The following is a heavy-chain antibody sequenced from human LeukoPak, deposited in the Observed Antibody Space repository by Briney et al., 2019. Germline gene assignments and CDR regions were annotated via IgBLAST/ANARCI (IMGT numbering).Heavy chain of an antibody. D-gene: IGHD2-2*01. V-gene: IGHV5-51*01. CDR2: IYPGDSDT. J-gene: IGHJ4*02. CDR3: ARGGCSSTSCYLDY. CDR1: GCSFTSYW. Sequence: GEALKISFKGSGCSFTSYWIGWVRRRPGKGLEWMGIIYPGDSDTRYSPSFQGQVAISADKSISTAYLQWSSLKASDTAMYYCARGGCSSTSCYLDYWGQGALVTVSS.